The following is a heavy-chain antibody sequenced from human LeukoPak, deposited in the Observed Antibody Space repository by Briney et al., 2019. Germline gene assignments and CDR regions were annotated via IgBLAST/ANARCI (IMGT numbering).Heavy chain of an antibody. CDR1: GYTFTSYD. CDR2: MSPNSGNT. Sequence: ASVKVSCKASGYTFTSYDINWVRQATGQGLEWMGWMSPNSGNTGYAQKFQGRVTMTRNTYISTAYMEMSSLRSADTAVYYCARGREYKLLSTPPSDYSGQGTLVTVSS. J-gene: IGHJ4*02. CDR3: ARGREYKLLSTPPSDY. V-gene: IGHV1-8*01. D-gene: IGHD2-2*01.